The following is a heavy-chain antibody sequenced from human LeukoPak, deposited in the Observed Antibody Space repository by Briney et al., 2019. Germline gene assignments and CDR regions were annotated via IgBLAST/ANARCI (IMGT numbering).Heavy chain of an antibody. CDR3: AREYCSGGSCYPHFDP. CDR2: ISAYNGNT. CDR1: GYTFTSYG. Sequence: ASVKVSCKASGYTFTSYGISWVRQAPGRGLEWTGWISAYNGNTNYAQKLQGRVTMTTDTSTSTAYMELRSLRSDDTAVYYCAREYCSGGSCYPHFDPWGQGTLVTVSS. V-gene: IGHV1-18*01. J-gene: IGHJ5*02. D-gene: IGHD2-15*01.